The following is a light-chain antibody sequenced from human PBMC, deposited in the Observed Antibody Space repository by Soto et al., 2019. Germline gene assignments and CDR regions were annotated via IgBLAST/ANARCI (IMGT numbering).Light chain of an antibody. CDR2: GAS. J-gene: IGKJ2*01. CDR1: QSVSSN. CDR3: HQYNNWPPYT. V-gene: IGKV3-15*01. Sequence: EIVMTQSPATLSVSPGERATLSCRASQSVSSNLAWYQQKPGQAPRLLIYGASTRATAIPARFSGSGSGTECTLTSSSLPSDDFAVYYCHQYNNWPPYTVGQGTKLEIK.